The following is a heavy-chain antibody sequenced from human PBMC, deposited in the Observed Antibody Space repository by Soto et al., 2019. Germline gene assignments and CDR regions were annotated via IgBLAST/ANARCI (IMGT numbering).Heavy chain of an antibody. Sequence: EVQLVESGGGLVQPGRSLRLSCAASGFTFDDYAMHWVRQAPGKGLEWVSGSSWNSGSIGYADSVKGRFTISRDNAKNSLYLQMNSLRAEDTALYYCAAIAAAGPRDYWGQGTLVTVSS. J-gene: IGHJ4*02. D-gene: IGHD6-13*01. CDR1: GFTFDDYA. CDR2: SSWNSGSI. V-gene: IGHV3-9*01. CDR3: AAIAAAGPRDY.